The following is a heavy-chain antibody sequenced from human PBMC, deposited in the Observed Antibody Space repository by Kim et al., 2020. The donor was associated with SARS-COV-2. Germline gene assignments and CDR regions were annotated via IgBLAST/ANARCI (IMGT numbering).Heavy chain of an antibody. Sequence: GGSLRLSCAASGFTFDDYTMHWVRQAPGKGLEWVSLISWDGGSTYYADSVKGRFTISRDNSKNSLYLQMNSLRTEDTALYYCAKDIAPHSMVRGVDDYYYYGMDVWGQGTTVTVSS. V-gene: IGHV3-43*01. CDR2: ISWDGGST. D-gene: IGHD3-10*01. CDR1: GFTFDDYT. CDR3: AKDIAPHSMVRGVDDYYYYGMDV. J-gene: IGHJ6*02.